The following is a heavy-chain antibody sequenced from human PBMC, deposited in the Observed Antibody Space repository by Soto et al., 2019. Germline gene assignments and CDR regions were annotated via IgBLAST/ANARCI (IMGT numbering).Heavy chain of an antibody. D-gene: IGHD4-17*01. CDR1: GGSISSYY. CDR2: IYYSGST. V-gene: IGHV4-59*08. Sequence: QVQLQESGPGLVKPSETLSLTCTVSGGSISSYYWSWIRQSPGKGLEWIGYIYYSGSTNYNPSLXIXAXIXXDPSKNQFSLKLSSVTAADTAVYYCARRYGSSFDYWGQGTLVTVSS. J-gene: IGHJ4*02. CDR3: ARRYGSSFDY.